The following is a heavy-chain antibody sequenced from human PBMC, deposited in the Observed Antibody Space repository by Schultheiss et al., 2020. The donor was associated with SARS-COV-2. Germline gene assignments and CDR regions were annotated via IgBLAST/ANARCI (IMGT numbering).Heavy chain of an antibody. D-gene: IGHD1-1*01. Sequence: GESLKISCKGSGYSFTSYWISWVRQMPGKGLEWMGRIDPSDSYTNYSPSFQGHVTISADKSISTAYLQWSSLKASDTAIYYCARRATGTYWFDPWGQGTLVTVSS. CDR3: ARRATGTYWFDP. CDR2: IDPSDSYT. CDR1: GYSFTSYW. V-gene: IGHV5-10-1*01. J-gene: IGHJ5*02.